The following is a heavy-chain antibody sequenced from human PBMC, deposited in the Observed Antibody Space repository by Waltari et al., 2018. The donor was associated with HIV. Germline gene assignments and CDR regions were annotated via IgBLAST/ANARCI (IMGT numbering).Heavy chain of an antibody. CDR2: IYTSGST. V-gene: IGHV4-61*02. D-gene: IGHD2-21*02. CDR1: GGSISSGSYY. J-gene: IGHJ4*02. Sequence: QVQLQESGPGLVKPSQTLSLTCTVSGGSISSGSYYWSWIRQPAGKGLEWIGRIYTSGSTNYNPSLKSRVTISVDTSKNQFSLKLSSVTAADTAVYYCARDYPDCGGDCGYFDYWGQGTLVTVSS. CDR3: ARDYPDCGGDCGYFDY.